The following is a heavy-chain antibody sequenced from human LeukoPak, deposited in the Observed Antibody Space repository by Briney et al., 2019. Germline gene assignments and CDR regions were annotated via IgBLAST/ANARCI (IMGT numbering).Heavy chain of an antibody. Sequence: SETLSLTCTVSGASISRYFWSWIRQPPGKGLEWIGYISYTGSTSYNPSLKSRVTISLDTSKYHFSLRLRSVTAADTAVYYCAKSTPSFDSWDSWGQGTLVTVSS. CDR1: GASISRYF. CDR3: AKSTPSFDSWDS. J-gene: IGHJ4*02. D-gene: IGHD3-3*01. CDR2: ISYTGST. V-gene: IGHV4-59*01.